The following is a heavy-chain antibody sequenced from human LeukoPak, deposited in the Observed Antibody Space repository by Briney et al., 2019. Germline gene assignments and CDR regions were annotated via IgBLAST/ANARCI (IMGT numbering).Heavy chain of an antibody. D-gene: IGHD4-17*01. CDR2: ISVYNGNT. J-gene: IGHJ3*02. Sequence: GASVKVSCKASGHTFTSYGISWVRQAPGQGLEWMGWISVYNGNTNNAQKLQGRVTMTTDTSTSTVYMELSSLRSEDTAVYYCAKAYGDYSAFDIWGQGTMVTVFS. CDR3: AKAYGDYSAFDI. CDR1: GHTFTSYG. V-gene: IGHV1-18*01.